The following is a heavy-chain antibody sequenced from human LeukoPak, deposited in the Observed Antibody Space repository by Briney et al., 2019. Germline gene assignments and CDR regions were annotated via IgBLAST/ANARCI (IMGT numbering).Heavy chain of an antibody. D-gene: IGHD6-19*01. J-gene: IGHJ3*02. V-gene: IGHV4-59*08. CDR1: GASLSGYH. Sequence: ASQTLSLTCTVSGASLSGYHWSWIRQPPGKGLEWITSVSTSGDRYYSPSLESRVTISLDPSKNQVSLELTSVTAADTAVYYCARHSSGWPDSIEIWGQGTTVTVSS. CDR2: VSTSGDR. CDR3: ARHSSGWPDSIEI.